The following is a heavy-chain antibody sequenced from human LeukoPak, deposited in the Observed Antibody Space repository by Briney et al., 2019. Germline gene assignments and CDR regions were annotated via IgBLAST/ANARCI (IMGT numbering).Heavy chain of an antibody. V-gene: IGHV1-8*01. Sequence: ASVKVSCKASGYTFTSYDINWVRQAPGQGLEWMGWMSPNSGNTGYAQKFQGRVTMTRDTSITTAYMELSSLRSEDTAVYYCARAGYCSGGSCYGWFDPWGQGTLVTVSS. CDR1: GYTFTSYD. CDR3: ARAGYCSGGSCYGWFDP. CDR2: MSPNSGNT. J-gene: IGHJ5*02. D-gene: IGHD2-15*01.